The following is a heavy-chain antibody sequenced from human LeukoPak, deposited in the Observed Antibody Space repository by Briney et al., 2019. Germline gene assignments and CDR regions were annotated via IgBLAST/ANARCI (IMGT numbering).Heavy chain of an antibody. CDR2: FDPEDGGT. J-gene: IGHJ4*02. Sequence: RASVKVSCKVSGYTLTELSMHWVRQAPGKGLEWMGGFDPEDGGTTYAQKFQGRITMTEDTSTDIAYMELSSLRSEDTAVYYCAIDFYDRRAYWGPGTLVTVSS. CDR1: GYTLTELS. V-gene: IGHV1-24*01. CDR3: AIDFYDRRAY. D-gene: IGHD3-9*01.